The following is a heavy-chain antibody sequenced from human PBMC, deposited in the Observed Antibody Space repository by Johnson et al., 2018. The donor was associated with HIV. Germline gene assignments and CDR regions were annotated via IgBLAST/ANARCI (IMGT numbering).Heavy chain of an antibody. CDR3: AKGQSSGYPKDAFDI. D-gene: IGHD3-22*01. CDR2: ISFDGNLK. CDR1: GLSFSNFG. Sequence: QVQLVESGGGVVQPGKSLTLSCVGSGLSFSNFGIHWVRQAPGKGPEWVAVISFDGNLKKYADSVKGRFSISRDNSRNSLYLQMNSLRAEDTAVYYCAKGQSSGYPKDAFDIWGQGTMVIVSS. J-gene: IGHJ3*02. V-gene: IGHV3-30*18.